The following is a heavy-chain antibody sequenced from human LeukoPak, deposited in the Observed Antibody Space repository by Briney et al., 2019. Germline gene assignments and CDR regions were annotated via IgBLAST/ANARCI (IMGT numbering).Heavy chain of an antibody. D-gene: IGHD3-10*01. CDR3: ARRYYGSGSYPRGAFDI. CDR2: INAGDGNT. V-gene: IGHV1-3*01. J-gene: IGHJ3*02. CDR1: GYTFTSYI. Sequence: ASVKVSCKASGYTFTSYIIHWVRQAPGQRLEWMGWINAGDGNTKYSQKFQGRVTITRDTSASTAYMELSSLRSEDTAVYYCARRYYGSGSYPRGAFDIWGQGTMVTVSS.